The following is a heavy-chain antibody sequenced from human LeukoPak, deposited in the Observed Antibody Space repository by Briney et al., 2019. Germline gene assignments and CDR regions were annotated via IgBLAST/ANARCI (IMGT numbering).Heavy chain of an antibody. J-gene: IGHJ4*02. CDR1: GFTFSSYV. V-gene: IGHV3-23*01. CDR3: AKGPGYYYFDY. D-gene: IGHD3-22*01. CDR2: ISGSGGST. Sequence: GGSLRLSCAASGFTFSSYVMSWGRQAPGKGLEGVSGISGSGGSTNYADSVKGRFTISRDNSKSTLYLQMTSLRAEDMAVYYCAKGPGYYYFDYWGQGTLVTVSS.